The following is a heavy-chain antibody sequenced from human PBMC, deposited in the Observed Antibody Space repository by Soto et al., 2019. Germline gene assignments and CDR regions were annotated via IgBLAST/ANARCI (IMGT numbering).Heavy chain of an antibody. CDR1: GYTFTGYY. D-gene: IGHD3-22*01. V-gene: IGHV1-2*04. Sequence: QVQLVQSGAEVKKPGASVKVSCKASGYTFTGYYMHWVRQAPGQGLEWMGWINPNSGGTNYAQKFQGWVTMTRDTXXSXAXXELSRLRSDDTAVYYCAINYYYDSSGYGAQSAFDIWGQGTMVTVSS. J-gene: IGHJ3*02. CDR2: INPNSGGT. CDR3: AINYYYDSSGYGAQSAFDI.